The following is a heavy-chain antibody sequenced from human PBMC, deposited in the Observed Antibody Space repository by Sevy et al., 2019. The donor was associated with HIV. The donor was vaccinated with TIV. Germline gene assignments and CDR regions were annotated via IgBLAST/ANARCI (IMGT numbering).Heavy chain of an antibody. D-gene: IGHD3-22*01. J-gene: IGHJ4*02. V-gene: IGHV3-21*01. CDR2: ITGRSDYM. CDR3: ARDRRTLNYYASSGYNYYFDR. CDR1: GFTFSDYN. Sequence: GGSLRLSCAASGFTFSDYNMNWVRQAPGKGLEWVSSITGRSDYMYDADSVKGRFTISRDNAKNSLYLQMNSLRVEDTAMYYCARDRRTLNYYASSGYNYYFDRWGQGTLVTVSS.